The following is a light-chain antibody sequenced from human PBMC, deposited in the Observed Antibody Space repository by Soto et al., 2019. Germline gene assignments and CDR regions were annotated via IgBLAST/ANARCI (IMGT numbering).Light chain of an antibody. J-gene: IGKJ1*01. CDR3: QQYDTYWT. V-gene: IGKV1-5*01. CDR2: DAS. CDR1: QSIGSW. Sequence: DIQMTQSPSTLSASVGDRVTITCRASQSIGSWLAWYQQKPGKAPKLLIYDASSLESGVPSRFRGSGSGTEFTLTISSLQPDDFATYYCQQYDTYWTFGLGT.